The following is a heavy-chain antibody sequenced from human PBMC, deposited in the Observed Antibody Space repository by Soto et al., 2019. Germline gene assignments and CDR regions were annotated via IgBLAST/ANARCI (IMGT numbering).Heavy chain of an antibody. CDR2: IYYSGST. V-gene: IGHV4-39*01. Sequence: QLQLQESGPGLVKPSETLSLTCTVSGGSISSSSYYWGWIRQPPGKGLEWIGSIYYSGSTYYNPSLKSRVTISVDTSKNQFSLKLSSVTAADTAVYYCASLGYSGSSMYYFDYWGQGTLVTVSS. D-gene: IGHD1-26*01. J-gene: IGHJ4*02. CDR3: ASLGYSGSSMYYFDY. CDR1: GGSISSSSYY.